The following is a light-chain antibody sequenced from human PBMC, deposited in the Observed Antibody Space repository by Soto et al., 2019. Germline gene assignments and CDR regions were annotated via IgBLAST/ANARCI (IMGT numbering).Light chain of an antibody. V-gene: IGKV3D-20*02. CDR1: QSVSSSY. Sequence: EIVLTQSPGTLSLSPGERATLSCRASQSVSSSYLAWYQQKPGQAPRLLIYGASSRATGIPARFSGSGSGTDFTLTISSLEPEDFAVYYCQQRSNLITFGQGTRLEI. J-gene: IGKJ5*01. CDR2: GAS. CDR3: QQRSNLIT.